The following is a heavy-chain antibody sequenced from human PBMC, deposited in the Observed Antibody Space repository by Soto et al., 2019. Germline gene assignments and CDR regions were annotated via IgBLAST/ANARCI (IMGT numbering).Heavy chain of an antibody. D-gene: IGHD1-1*01. CDR2: VKTKAEGATT. Sequence: EVQLVESGGGLVKPGESLRLSCVASGFPFTTVRMNWVRQAPGKGPEWLGRVKTKAEGATTDYAAPAKGRFTILRDDSINTVYLQMTSLRIEDTALYYCTSRIRTTNDNWGQGTLVTVSS. CDR1: GFPFTTVR. J-gene: IGHJ4*02. CDR3: TSRIRTTNDN. V-gene: IGHV3-15*07.